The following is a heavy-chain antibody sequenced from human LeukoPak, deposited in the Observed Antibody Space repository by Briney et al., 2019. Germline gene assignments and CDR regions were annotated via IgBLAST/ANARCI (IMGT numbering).Heavy chain of an antibody. CDR2: ISAYNGNT. Sequence: ASVKVSCKASGYTFTSYGISWVRQAPGQGLEWMGWISAYNGNTNYAQKLQGRVTMTTDTSTSTAYMELRSLRSDDTAVYYCARVSGHQYQLLSFYFDYWGQGTLVTVSS. V-gene: IGHV1-18*01. J-gene: IGHJ4*02. D-gene: IGHD2-2*01. CDR3: ARVSGHQYQLLSFYFDY. CDR1: GYTFTSYG.